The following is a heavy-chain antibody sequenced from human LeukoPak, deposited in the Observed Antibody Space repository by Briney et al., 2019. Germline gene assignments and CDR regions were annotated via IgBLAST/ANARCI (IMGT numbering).Heavy chain of an antibody. J-gene: IGHJ4*02. CDR3: ARLGTSPDIVATSPLDY. Sequence: GGSLRLSCAASGFTVSSNYMSWVRQAPGKGLEWVAVIWYDGSNKYYADSVKGRFTISRDNSKNTLYLQMNSLRAEDTAVYYCARLGTSPDIVATSPLDYWGQGTLVTVSS. CDR2: IWYDGSNK. D-gene: IGHD5-12*01. CDR1: GFTVSSNY. V-gene: IGHV3-33*08.